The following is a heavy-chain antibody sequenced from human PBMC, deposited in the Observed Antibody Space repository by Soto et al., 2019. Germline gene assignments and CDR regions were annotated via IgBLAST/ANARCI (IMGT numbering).Heavy chain of an antibody. Sequence: ESGGGVVQPGRSLRLSCAASGFTFSSYGMHWVRQAPGKGLEWVAVISYDGSNKYYADSVKGRFTISRDNSKNTLYLQMNSLRAEDTAVYYCAKDSFRGVKNLFDYWGQGTLVTVSS. D-gene: IGHD2-15*01. CDR3: AKDSFRGVKNLFDY. J-gene: IGHJ4*02. V-gene: IGHV3-30*18. CDR1: GFTFSSYG. CDR2: ISYDGSNK.